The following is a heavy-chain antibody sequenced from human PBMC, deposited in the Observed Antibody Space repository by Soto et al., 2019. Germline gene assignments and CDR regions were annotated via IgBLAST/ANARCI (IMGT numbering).Heavy chain of an antibody. CDR2: ISSSSSYI. D-gene: IGHD4-17*01. Sequence: GGSLRLSCAASGFTFSSYSMNWVRQAPGKGLEWVSSISSSSSYIYYADSVKGRFTISRDNAKNSLYLQMNSLRAEDTAVYYCARDSRGDYLSPDYWGQGTLVTVSS. CDR1: GFTFSSYS. V-gene: IGHV3-21*01. CDR3: ARDSRGDYLSPDY. J-gene: IGHJ4*02.